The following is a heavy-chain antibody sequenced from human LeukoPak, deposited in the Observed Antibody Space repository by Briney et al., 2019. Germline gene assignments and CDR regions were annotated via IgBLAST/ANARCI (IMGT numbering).Heavy chain of an antibody. J-gene: IGHJ4*02. Sequence: GEALKISCNGSGYSFTSYWIGWVRQMPGKGLEWRGIIYPGDSDTRYSPSFQGQVIISADNSINTAYLQWSSLKASDTAMYYCARQPELGIYDYWGQGTLVTVSS. D-gene: IGHD7-27*01. CDR3: ARQPELGIYDY. CDR2: IYPGDSDT. V-gene: IGHV5-51*01. CDR1: GYSFTSYW.